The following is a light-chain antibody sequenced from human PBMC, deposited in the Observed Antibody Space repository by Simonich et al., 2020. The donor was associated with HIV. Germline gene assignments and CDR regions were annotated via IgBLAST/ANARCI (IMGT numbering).Light chain of an antibody. CDR2: EDN. CDR3: QSYDSSNWV. Sequence: NFMLTQPHSVSESPGKTVTISCTRRSGSIASNYVQWYQQRPGSAPTTVIYEDNQRPSGVPARFSGSIDSSSNSASLTISGLKTEDEADYYCQSYDSSNWVFGGGTKLTVL. V-gene: IGLV6-57*03. CDR1: SGSIASNY. J-gene: IGLJ3*02.